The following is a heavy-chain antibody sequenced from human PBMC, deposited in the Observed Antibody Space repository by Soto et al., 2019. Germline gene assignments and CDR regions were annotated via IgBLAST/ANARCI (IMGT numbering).Heavy chain of an antibody. J-gene: IGHJ6*02. CDR1: GYTFIRYG. Sequence: ASVKVSWKSSGYTFIRYGITCVRQAPGQGLEWMGWISAYNDYTIYAQKLQGRVTMTTDTSTRTVYMELRGLKSDDTAVYYCARGGYYDNSWGKLSHYGLDVWGQGTSVTVSS. CDR3: ARGGYYDNSWGKLSHYGLDV. V-gene: IGHV1-18*01. CDR2: ISAYNDYT. D-gene: IGHD3-16*01.